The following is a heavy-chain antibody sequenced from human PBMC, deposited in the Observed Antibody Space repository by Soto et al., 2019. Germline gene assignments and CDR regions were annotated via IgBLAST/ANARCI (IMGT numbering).Heavy chain of an antibody. Sequence: ASVKVSCKASGYTFTSYAMHWMRQAPGQRLEWMGWINAGNGNTKYSQKFQGRVTITRDTSASTAYMELSSLRSEDTAVYYCAREGVPLIVGATSDAFDSWGQGTMVTVSS. CDR1: GYTFTSYA. J-gene: IGHJ3*02. CDR2: INAGNGNT. D-gene: IGHD1-26*01. CDR3: AREGVPLIVGATSDAFDS. V-gene: IGHV1-3*01.